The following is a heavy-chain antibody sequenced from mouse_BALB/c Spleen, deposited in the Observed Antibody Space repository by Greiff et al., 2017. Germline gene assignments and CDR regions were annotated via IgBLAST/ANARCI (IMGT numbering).Heavy chain of an antibody. CDR3: ARPPWFAY. J-gene: IGHJ3*01. CDR2: IDPANGNT. V-gene: IGHV14-3*02. Sequence: EVQLHQSGAELVKPGASVKLSCTASGFNIKDTYMHWVKQRPEQGLEWIGRIDPANGNTKYDPKFQGKATITADTSSNTAYLQLSSLTSEDTAVYYCARPPWFAYWGQGTLVTVSA. CDR1: GFNIKDTY.